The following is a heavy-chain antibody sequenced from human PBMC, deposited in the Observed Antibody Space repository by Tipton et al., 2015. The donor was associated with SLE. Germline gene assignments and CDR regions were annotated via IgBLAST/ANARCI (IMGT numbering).Heavy chain of an antibody. D-gene: IGHD2-15*01. CDR1: GFTFSSYV. CDR3: ARDSGSEAFDI. V-gene: IGHV3-13*04. J-gene: IGHJ3*02. CDR2: IGTAGDT. Sequence: SLRLSCAASGFTFSSYVMHWVRQATGKGLEWVSAIGTAGDTYYPGSVKGRFTISRENAKNSLYLQMNSLRAGDTAVYYCARDSGSEAFDIWGQGTMVTVSS.